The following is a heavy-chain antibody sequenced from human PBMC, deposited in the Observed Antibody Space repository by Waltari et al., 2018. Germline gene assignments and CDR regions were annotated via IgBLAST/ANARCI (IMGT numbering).Heavy chain of an antibody. CDR3: AKTLGATFRDNWFDP. CDR2: IYHTGGT. Sequence: QVQLEESGPGLVKPSETLSLTCPVSGSSITTNTYWAWIRQPPGEKLEWIASIYHTGGTYYNPSLRSRVTISVDTSKSQFSLKLTSMTAADTAVYYCAKTLGATFRDNWFDPWGQGIMVTVSS. D-gene: IGHD1-26*01. J-gene: IGHJ5*02. CDR1: GSSITTNTY. V-gene: IGHV4-38-2*01.